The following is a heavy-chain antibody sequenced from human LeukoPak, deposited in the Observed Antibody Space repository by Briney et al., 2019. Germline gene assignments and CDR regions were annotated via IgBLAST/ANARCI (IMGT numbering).Heavy chain of an antibody. V-gene: IGHV3-9*03. J-gene: IGHJ4*02. CDR3: AKDIQYAPTGHFDY. CDR1: GFTFSSYG. Sequence: GGSLRLSCAASGFTFSSYGMHWVRQAPGKGLEWVSGISWNSGSIGYADSVKGRFTISRDNAKNSLYLQMNSLRAEDMALYYCAKDIQYAPTGHFDYWGQGTLVTVSS. CDR2: ISWNSGSI.